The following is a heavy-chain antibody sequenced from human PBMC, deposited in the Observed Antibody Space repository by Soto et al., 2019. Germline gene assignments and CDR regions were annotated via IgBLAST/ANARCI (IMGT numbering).Heavy chain of an antibody. V-gene: IGHV3-21*01. CDR3: ARVRWSVTGTAARKTNKDAFDI. CDR2: ISSSSSYI. CDR1: GFTFSSYS. Sequence: GGSLRLSCAASGFTFSSYSMNWVRQAPGKGLEWVSSISSSSSYIYYADSVKGRFTISRDNAKNSLYLQMNSLRAEDTAVYYCARVRWSVTGTAARKTNKDAFDIWGQGTMVTVSS. J-gene: IGHJ3*02. D-gene: IGHD3-3*01.